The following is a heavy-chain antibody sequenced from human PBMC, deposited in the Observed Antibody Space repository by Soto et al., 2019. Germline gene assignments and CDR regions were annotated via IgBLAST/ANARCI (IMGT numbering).Heavy chain of an antibody. Sequence: QVQLVQSGAEVKKPGASVKVSCKASGYTFTSYGISWVRQAPGQGLEWMGWISAYNGNTNYAQKLQGRVTMTTDTSTSTAYMEPRSPRSDATAAYYCARDGVDTATGYYYGMDVWGQGTTVTVSS. J-gene: IGHJ6*02. CDR1: GYTFTSYG. CDR2: ISAYNGNT. CDR3: ARDGVDTATGYYYGMDV. V-gene: IGHV1-18*01. D-gene: IGHD5-18*01.